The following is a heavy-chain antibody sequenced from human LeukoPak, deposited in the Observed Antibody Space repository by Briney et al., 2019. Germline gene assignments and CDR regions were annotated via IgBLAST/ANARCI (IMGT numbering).Heavy chain of an antibody. CDR3: ARGRAAAGHFDL. D-gene: IGHD6-13*01. J-gene: IGHJ4*02. CDR1: GFTFNNYS. V-gene: IGHV3-48*04. Sequence: PGGSLRLSCAASGFTFNNYSMNWVRQAPGKGLEWLSYISNSDNTIYNADSVKGRFTISRDNAKNSLYLQMNSLRAEDTAVYYCARGRAAAGHFDLWGQGTLVTVSS. CDR2: ISNSDNTI.